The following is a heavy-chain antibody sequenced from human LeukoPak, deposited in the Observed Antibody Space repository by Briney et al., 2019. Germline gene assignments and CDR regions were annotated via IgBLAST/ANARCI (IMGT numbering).Heavy chain of an antibody. Sequence: GASVKVSCKTSGYTFTDCFIHWVRQAPGQGLEWMGWINPNSGDTNFGQKFQGRVTMTRDTSISTAYMELSRLRSDDTAVYYCARVSTFMVRGVTTFWFDPWGQGTLVTVSS. D-gene: IGHD3-10*01. CDR3: ARVSTFMVRGVTTFWFDP. CDR2: INPNSGDT. J-gene: IGHJ5*02. V-gene: IGHV1-2*02. CDR1: GYTFTDCF.